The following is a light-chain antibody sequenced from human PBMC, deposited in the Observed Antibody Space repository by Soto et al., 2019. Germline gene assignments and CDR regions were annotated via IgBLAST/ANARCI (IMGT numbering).Light chain of an antibody. CDR3: SSYAGSNNLV. CDR2: EVS. Sequence: QSALTQPPSASGSPGQSVTISCTGTSSDVGGYNYVSWYQQHPGKAPKLMIYEVSKRPSGVPDRFSGSKSGNTASLTVSGLQAEDVADYYSSSYAGSNNLVFGGGTKLTVL. CDR1: SSDVGGYNY. V-gene: IGLV2-8*01. J-gene: IGLJ2*01.